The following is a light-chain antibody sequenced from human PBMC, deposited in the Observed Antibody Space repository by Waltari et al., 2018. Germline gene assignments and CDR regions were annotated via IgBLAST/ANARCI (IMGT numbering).Light chain of an antibody. V-gene: IGLV1-51*01. CDR1: ISNVGSYY. Sequence: QSVLTQPPSVPAAPGQRVTISCSGSISNVGSYYVSWYHQHPGTAPKLLIYDNNERPSGIPDRFSASKSGTSATLGITGLQSGDEADYYCATWDNSLSEVVFGGGTKLTVL. CDR2: DNN. CDR3: ATWDNSLSEVV. J-gene: IGLJ2*01.